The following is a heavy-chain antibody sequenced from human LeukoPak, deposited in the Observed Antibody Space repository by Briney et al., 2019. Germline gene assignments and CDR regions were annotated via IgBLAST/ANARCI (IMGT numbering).Heavy chain of an antibody. CDR2: FSGSGGST. CDR1: GLSLNSYA. V-gene: IGHV3-23*01. Sequence: PGGSLRLSCTASGLSLNSYAMSWVRQAPGKGLQWVSAFSGSGGSTYYADSVKGRFTISRDNSRNTLYLQMNSLRAEDTAVYYCARSGLSRFGFWGQGTLVTVSS. D-gene: IGHD2/OR15-2a*01. J-gene: IGHJ4*02. CDR3: ARSGLSRFGF.